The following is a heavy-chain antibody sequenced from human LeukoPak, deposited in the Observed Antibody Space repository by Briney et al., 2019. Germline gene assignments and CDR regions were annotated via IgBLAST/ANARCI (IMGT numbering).Heavy chain of an antibody. J-gene: IGHJ4*02. CDR2: IYSGGST. CDR1: GFTVSSNY. CDR3: ASLGGVQLWLGDY. D-gene: IGHD5-18*01. Sequence: GGSLRLSCAASGFTVSSNYMSWVRQAPGKGLEWVSVIYSGGSTYYADSVKGRFTISRDNSKNTLYLQMNSLRAEDTAVYYCASLGGVQLWLGDYWGQGTLVTVSS. V-gene: IGHV3-66*01.